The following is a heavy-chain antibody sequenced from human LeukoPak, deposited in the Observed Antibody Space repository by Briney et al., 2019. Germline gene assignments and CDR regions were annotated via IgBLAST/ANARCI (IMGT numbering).Heavy chain of an antibody. J-gene: IGHJ3*02. CDR1: GDSISSYY. V-gene: IGHV4-59*01. CDR3: ARGGPNSSGYAGDGFDI. CDR2: IYYSGST. Sequence: SETLSLTCTVSGDSISSYYWSWIRQSPGKGLDWIGYIYYSGSTNYIPSLKSRVTISVDTSKNQIYLRLSSVTAADTAVYYCARGGPNSSGYAGDGFDIWGQGTVVNVSS. D-gene: IGHD3-22*01.